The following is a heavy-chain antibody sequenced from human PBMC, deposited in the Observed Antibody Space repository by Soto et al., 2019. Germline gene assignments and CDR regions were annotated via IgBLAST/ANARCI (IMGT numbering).Heavy chain of an antibody. V-gene: IGHV4-59*01. J-gene: IGHJ4*02. D-gene: IGHD1-1*01. CDR2: IYNSGRY. Sequence: PSETLSLTCTVSGGSLSSFYWSWIRQPPGKGLEWIGYIYNSGRYNYNPSLESRLTISIDTSKNQFSLRLASVTAADTAVYYCARTLPNRQLFDSWSQGTLVTVSS. CDR1: GGSLSSFY. CDR3: ARTLPNRQLFDS.